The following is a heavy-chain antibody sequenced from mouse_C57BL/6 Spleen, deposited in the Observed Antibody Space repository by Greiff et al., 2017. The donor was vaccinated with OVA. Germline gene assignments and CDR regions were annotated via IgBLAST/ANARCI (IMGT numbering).Heavy chain of an antibody. J-gene: IGHJ4*01. CDR1: GYTFTSYW. Sequence: QVQLKQPGTELVKPGASVKLSCKASGYTFTSYWMHWVKQRPGQGLEWIGNINPSNGGTNYNEKFKSKATLTVDKSSSTAYMRLSSLASEDSAVYYCAGRGSYDYDEVYAMDYWGQGTSVTVSS. CDR2: INPSNGGT. D-gene: IGHD2-4*01. V-gene: IGHV1-53*01. CDR3: AGRGSYDYDEVYAMDY.